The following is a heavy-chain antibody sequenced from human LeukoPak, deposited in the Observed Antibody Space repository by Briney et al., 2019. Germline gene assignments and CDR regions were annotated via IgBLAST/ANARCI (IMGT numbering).Heavy chain of an antibody. Sequence: GGSLRLSCIASGFIFSDFSMHWVRQAPGKGLEFVSAVDYDGGGTFYADSVKGRLTISRDISKNTLYLQMGSLRDEDMAVYYCARVGTTGTFDVWGQGTTVTVSS. CDR2: VDYDGGGT. J-gene: IGHJ3*01. V-gene: IGHV3-64*02. CDR3: ARVGTTGTFDV. CDR1: GFIFSDFS. D-gene: IGHD1-14*01.